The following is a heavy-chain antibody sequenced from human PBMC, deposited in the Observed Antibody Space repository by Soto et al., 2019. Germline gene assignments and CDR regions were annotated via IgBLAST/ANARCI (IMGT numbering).Heavy chain of an antibody. CDR1: GFTFSSYA. Sequence: PGGSLRLSCAASGFTFSSYAMHWVRQAPGKGLEWVAVISYDGSNKYYADSVKGRFTISRDNSKNTLYLQMNSLRAEDTAVYYCARDDSSGYYSSPTRSIDCWAKGSPVTVSS. CDR2: ISYDGSNK. D-gene: IGHD3-22*01. CDR3: ARDDSSGYYSSPTRSIDC. V-gene: IGHV3-30-3*01. J-gene: IGHJ4*02.